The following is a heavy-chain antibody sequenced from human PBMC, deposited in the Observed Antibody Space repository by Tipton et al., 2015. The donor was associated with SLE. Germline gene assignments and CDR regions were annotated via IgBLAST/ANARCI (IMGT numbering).Heavy chain of an antibody. Sequence: TLSLTCAVYGGSFSGYYWSWIRQPPGKGLEWIGYIYYSGSTNYNPSLKSRVTISVDTSKNQFSLKLSSVTAADTAVYYCARGWRSSGWAPHIWGQGTMVTVSS. V-gene: IGHV4-59*01. CDR3: ARGWRSSGWAPHI. CDR1: GGSFSGYY. D-gene: IGHD6-19*01. CDR2: IYYSGST. J-gene: IGHJ3*02.